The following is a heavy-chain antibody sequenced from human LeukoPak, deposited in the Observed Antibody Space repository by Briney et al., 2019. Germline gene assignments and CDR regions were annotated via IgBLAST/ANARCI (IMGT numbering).Heavy chain of an antibody. CDR2: IYYSGST. D-gene: IGHD2-21*02. CDR3: ARIRTYCGGDCYPYWFDP. Sequence: PSETLSLTCTVSGGSISSSSYYWGWIRQPPGKGLEWIGSIYYSGSTYYNPSLKSRVTISVDTSKNQFSLKLSSVTAADTAVYYCARIRTYCGGDCYPYWFDPWGQGTLVTVSS. CDR1: GGSISSSSYY. V-gene: IGHV4-39*01. J-gene: IGHJ5*02.